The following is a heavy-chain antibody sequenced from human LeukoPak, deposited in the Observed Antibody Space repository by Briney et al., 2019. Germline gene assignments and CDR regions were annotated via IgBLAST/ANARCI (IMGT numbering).Heavy chain of an antibody. D-gene: IGHD1-26*01. J-gene: IGHJ4*02. CDR1: GFTFSTYW. V-gene: IGHV3-74*01. CDR3: ARRRDSGSLQHFDY. Sequence: GESLRLSCAASGFTFSTYWMHWVRQVPGKGLVWVSRINMDGSSTNYADSVKGRFTISRDNAKNSLYLQMNSLRAEDTAVYYCARRRDSGSLQHFDYWGQGTLVTVSS. CDR2: INMDGSST.